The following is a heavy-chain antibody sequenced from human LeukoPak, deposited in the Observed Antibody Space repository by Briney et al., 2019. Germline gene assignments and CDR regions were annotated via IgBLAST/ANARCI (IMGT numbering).Heavy chain of an antibody. Sequence: GGSLRLSCAASGFSFNTYAMNWVRQAPGKGLEWVSTITGSGDDTYYADSARGRFTISRDNSKNTLYLQMNTLRIEDTAVYYCAKGSVVADIYFDSWGQGTLATVSS. CDR1: GFSFNTYA. J-gene: IGHJ4*02. CDR2: ITGSGDDT. D-gene: IGHD2-15*01. CDR3: AKGSVVADIYFDS. V-gene: IGHV3-23*01.